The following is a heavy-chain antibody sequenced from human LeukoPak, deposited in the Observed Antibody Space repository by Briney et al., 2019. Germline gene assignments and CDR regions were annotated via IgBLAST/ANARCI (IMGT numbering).Heavy chain of an antibody. J-gene: IGHJ4*02. D-gene: IGHD3-22*01. CDR1: GGTFSSYA. CDR2: IIPIFGTA. CDR3: AREKAYYYDSSGYYHP. Sequence: SVKVSCKASGGTFSSYAISWVRRAPGQGLEWMGRIIPIFGTANYAQKFQGRVTITTDESTSTAYMELSSLRSEDTAVYYCAREKAYYYDSSGYYHPWGQGTLVTVSS. V-gene: IGHV1-69*05.